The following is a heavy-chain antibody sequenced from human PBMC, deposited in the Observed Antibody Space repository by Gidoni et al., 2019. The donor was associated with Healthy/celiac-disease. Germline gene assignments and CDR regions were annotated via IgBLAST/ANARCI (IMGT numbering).Heavy chain of an antibody. CDR2: IKQEGSEK. D-gene: IGHD3-16*02. Sequence: EVQLVESGGGLVQPGGSLRLSCAASGFPFSSYWMSWVRQAPGKGLEWVANIKQEGSEKYYVDSVKGRFTISRDNAKNSLYLQMSSLRAEDTAVYYCARNYDYVWGSYHYYGMDVWGQGTTVTVSS. V-gene: IGHV3-7*01. CDR1: GFPFSSYW. CDR3: ARNYDYVWGSYHYYGMDV. J-gene: IGHJ6*02.